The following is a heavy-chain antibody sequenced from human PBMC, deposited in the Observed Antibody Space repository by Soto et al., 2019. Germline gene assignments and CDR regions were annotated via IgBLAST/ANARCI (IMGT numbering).Heavy chain of an antibody. CDR1: GGTFNGYG. V-gene: IGHV1-69*06. Sequence: QVQLVQSGAVVKKPGSSVEVSCKASGGTFNGYGISWVRQAPGQGLEWMGGTVPVFATSKYAPRFQGRVTIAADKSTSTAYMALSSVSSEDTAIYFCARGVSNSGAYYTGPSSYDLLGQGTLVIVSS. CDR2: TVPVFATS. J-gene: IGHJ3*01. D-gene: IGHD3-10*01. CDR3: ARGVSNSGAYYTGPSSYDL.